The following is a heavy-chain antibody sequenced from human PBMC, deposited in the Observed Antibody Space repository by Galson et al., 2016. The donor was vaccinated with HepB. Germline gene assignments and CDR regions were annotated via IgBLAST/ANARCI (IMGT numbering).Heavy chain of an antibody. V-gene: IGHV3-74*01. J-gene: IGHJ4*02. D-gene: IGHD5-24*01. CDR2: INHDGSDT. CDR1: GFTFSNYW. Sequence: CAASGFTFSNYWMHWVRQAPGKGLVWVSRINHDGSDTSYADSVRGRFTLSRDNAKNTLDLQMNSLRAEDTALYYCVRDGSVEREDFWGQGTLVTVSS. CDR3: VRDGSVEREDF.